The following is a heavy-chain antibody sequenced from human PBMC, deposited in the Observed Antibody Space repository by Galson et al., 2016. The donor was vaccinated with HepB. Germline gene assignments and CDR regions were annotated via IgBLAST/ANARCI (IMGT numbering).Heavy chain of an antibody. D-gene: IGHD7-27*01. V-gene: IGHV3-30*18. CDR2: ISYDGSKT. CDR1: GFTFSYHG. Sequence: SLRLSCAASGFTFSYHGLHWVRQAPGMGLEWVAVISYDGSKTYYADFVKGRFTISRDTSKKTLYLQMNSLRPEDTAIYYCVKVGHYWGDFDYWGQGTLVTVSS. J-gene: IGHJ4*02. CDR3: VKVGHYWGDFDY.